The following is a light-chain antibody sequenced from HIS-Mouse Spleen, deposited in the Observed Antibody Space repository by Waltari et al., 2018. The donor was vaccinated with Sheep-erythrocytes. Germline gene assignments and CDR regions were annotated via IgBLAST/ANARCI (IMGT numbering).Light chain of an antibody. Sequence: AIRMTQSPSSFSASTGDRVTITCRARQGISSYLAWYQQKPGKAPKLLIFAASTLQSGVPSRFRGSGSGTDFTLTISCLQSEDFATYYCQQYYSYPPTFGQGTKVEIK. V-gene: IGKV1-8*01. CDR1: QGISSY. CDR2: AAS. CDR3: QQYYSYPPT. J-gene: IGKJ1*01.